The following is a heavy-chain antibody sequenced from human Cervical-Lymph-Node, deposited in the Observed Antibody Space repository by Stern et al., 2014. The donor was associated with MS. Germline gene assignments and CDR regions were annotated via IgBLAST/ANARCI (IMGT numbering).Heavy chain of an antibody. CDR2: INHSGST. Sequence: QVQLQQWGAGLLAPSETLSLNCTVYGGSFTNHYWSWIRQPPGKGLEWMGEINHSGSTTYNPSLESRLSISLDTSKNQVSLKLRSVTAADTAVYYCAGDSGSYSNWFDPWGQGTLVTVSS. V-gene: IGHV4-34*01. CDR1: GGSFTNHY. D-gene: IGHD1-26*01. J-gene: IGHJ5*02. CDR3: AGDSGSYSNWFDP.